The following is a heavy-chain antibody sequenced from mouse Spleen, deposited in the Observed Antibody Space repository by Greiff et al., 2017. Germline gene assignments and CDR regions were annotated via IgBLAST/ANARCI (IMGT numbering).Heavy chain of an antibody. D-gene: IGHD1-2*01. Sequence: QVQLKQPGAELVKPGASVKLSCKASGYTFTSYWMHWVKQRPGRGLEWIGRIDPNSGGTKYNEKFKSKATLTVDKPSSTAYMQLSSLTSEDSAVYYCARGDSLLRPREWYFDVWGAGTTVTVSS. V-gene: IGHV1-72*01. CDR1: GYTFTSYW. CDR2: IDPNSGGT. J-gene: IGHJ1*01. CDR3: ARGDSLLRPREWYFDV.